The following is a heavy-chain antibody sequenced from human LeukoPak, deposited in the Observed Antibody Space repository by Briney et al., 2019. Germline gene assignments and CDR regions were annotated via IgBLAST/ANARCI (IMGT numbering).Heavy chain of an antibody. CDR3: ARGRTRFDP. Sequence: SETLSLTCAVYGGSFSGYYWSWIRQPPGKGLEWIGEINHSGSTNYNPSLKSRVTISVDTSKDQFSLKLSSVTAADTAVYYCARGRTRFDPWGQGTLVTVSS. D-gene: IGHD2-2*01. J-gene: IGHJ5*02. V-gene: IGHV4-34*01. CDR2: INHSGST. CDR1: GGSFSGYY.